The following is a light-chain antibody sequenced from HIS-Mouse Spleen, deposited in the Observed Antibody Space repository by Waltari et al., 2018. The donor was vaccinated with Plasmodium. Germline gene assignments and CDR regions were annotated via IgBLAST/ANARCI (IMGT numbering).Light chain of an antibody. J-gene: IGLJ2*01. V-gene: IGLV4-69*01. CDR1: SGHSSYA. CDR3: QTWGTGMGV. CDR2: LNSDGSH. Sequence: QLVLTQSPSASASLGASVKLTCTLSSGHSSYAIAWHQQQPEKGPRYLMKLNSDGSHSKGDGIPDRCSGSGSGAERYLTISRLQSEDEADYYCQTWGTGMGVFGGGTKLTVL.